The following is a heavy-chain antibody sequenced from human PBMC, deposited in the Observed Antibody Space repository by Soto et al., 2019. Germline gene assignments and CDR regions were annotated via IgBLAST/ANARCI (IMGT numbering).Heavy chain of an antibody. J-gene: IGHJ6*02. V-gene: IGHV1-8*01. CDR1: GYNYTSYD. CDR3: AREGVRGMDD. CDR2: MNPNSGYT. Sequence: QVHLVQSGAQVKKPWASLKVTCKASGYNYTSYDINWVRQATGQGLAWRGWMNPNSGYTGYAQKFQVRITMTRNTSTSTAYMELSSLRAADTAVCYCAREGVRGMDDWGQGTTVTVSS. D-gene: IGHD3-16*01.